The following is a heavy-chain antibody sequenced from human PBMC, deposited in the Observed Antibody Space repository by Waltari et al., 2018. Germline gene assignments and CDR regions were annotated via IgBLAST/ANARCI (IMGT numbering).Heavy chain of an antibody. CDR3: ARGGAYYDFWSGYGGVGY. Sequence: QVQLQESGPGLVKPSETLSLTCPVSGYSISSGYYWGWIRQPPGKGLEWIGSIYHSGSTYYNPSLKSRVTISVDTSKNQFSLKLSSVTAADTAVYYCARGGAYYDFWSGYGGVGYWGQGTLVTVSS. CDR1: GYSISSGYY. CDR2: IYHSGST. D-gene: IGHD3-3*01. V-gene: IGHV4-38-2*02. J-gene: IGHJ4*02.